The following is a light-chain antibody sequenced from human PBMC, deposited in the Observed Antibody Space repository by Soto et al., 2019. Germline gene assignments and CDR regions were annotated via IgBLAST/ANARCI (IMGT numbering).Light chain of an antibody. J-gene: IGLJ1*01. CDR1: SSDVGGYNY. Sequence: QSALTQPASVSGSPGQSITISCTGTSSDVGGYNYVSWYQQHPGKAPKLMIYDVTNRPSGVSNRFSGSKSGNTASVTISGLQDEDEADYYCSSHTSSGTRVFGTGTKVTVL. V-gene: IGLV2-14*01. CDR2: DVT. CDR3: SSHTSSGTRV.